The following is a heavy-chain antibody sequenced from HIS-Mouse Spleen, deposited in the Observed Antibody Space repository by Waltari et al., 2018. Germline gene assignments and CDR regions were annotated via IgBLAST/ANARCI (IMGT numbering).Heavy chain of an antibody. CDR1: GGSISSSSYY. J-gene: IGHJ2*01. Sequence: QLQLQESGPGLVKPSETLSLTCTVSGGSISSSSYYRCWIRQPPGKGLEWIGSIYYSGSTYYNPSLKSRVTISVDTSKNQFSLKLSSVTAADTAVYYCAREIPYSSSWYDWYFDLCGRGTLVTVSS. D-gene: IGHD6-13*01. V-gene: IGHV4-39*07. CDR2: IYYSGST. CDR3: AREIPYSSSWYDWYFDL.